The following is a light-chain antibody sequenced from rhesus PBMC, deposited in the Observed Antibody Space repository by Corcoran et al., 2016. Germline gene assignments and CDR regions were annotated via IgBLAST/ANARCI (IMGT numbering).Light chain of an antibody. CDR3: QQYNSALYS. CDR1: QGVSSW. J-gene: IGKJ2*01. V-gene: IGKV1-21*01. Sequence: DIQMTQSPSSLSASVGGRVTITWRASQGVSSWLGWYQQKPGKAPKLLILKESSLQSGGPSGFAGSGSWRDFTLTTSSLQPEDCATYYCQQYNSALYSFGQGTKVEIK. CDR2: KES.